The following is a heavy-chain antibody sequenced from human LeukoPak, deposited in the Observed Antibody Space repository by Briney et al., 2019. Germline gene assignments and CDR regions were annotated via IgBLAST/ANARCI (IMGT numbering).Heavy chain of an antibody. CDR2: ISSSSSYI. D-gene: IGHD3-10*01. V-gene: IGHV3-21*01. CDR1: GFTFSSYS. CDR3: ARDTGNYGSGSYCDY. Sequence: GGSLRLSCAASGFTFSSYSMNWVRQAPGKGLEWVSSISSSSSYIYYAESVKGRFTISRDNAKNSLYLQMNSLRAEDTAVYYCARDTGNYGSGSYCDYWGQGTLVTVSS. J-gene: IGHJ4*02.